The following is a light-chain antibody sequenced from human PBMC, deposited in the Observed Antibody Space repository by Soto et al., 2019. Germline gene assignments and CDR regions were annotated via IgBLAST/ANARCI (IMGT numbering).Light chain of an antibody. CDR1: QSVSSSY. Sequence: EIVLTQSPGTLSLSPGERATLSCRASQSVSSSYLAWYQLKPGQAPRLLIYGASSRATGIPDRFSGSGSGTDFTLTISRLEPEDFAVYYCHQYDSSPLTFGGGTNVEIK. CDR3: HQYDSSPLT. CDR2: GAS. V-gene: IGKV3-20*01. J-gene: IGKJ4*01.